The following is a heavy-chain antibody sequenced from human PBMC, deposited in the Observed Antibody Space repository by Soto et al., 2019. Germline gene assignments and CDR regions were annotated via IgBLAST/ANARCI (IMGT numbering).Heavy chain of an antibody. CDR3: ARDLTYYDIFTGYERCSDMDA. CDR1: GGSISSYY. J-gene: IGHJ6*02. CDR2: IYYSGST. Sequence: SETLSLTCTVSGGSISSYYWSWIRQPPGKGLEWIGYIYYSGSTNYNPSLKSRVTISVDTSKNQFSLKLSSVTAADTAVYYCARDLTYYDIFTGYERCSDMDAWCQETTLTVSS. D-gene: IGHD3-9*01. V-gene: IGHV4-59*01.